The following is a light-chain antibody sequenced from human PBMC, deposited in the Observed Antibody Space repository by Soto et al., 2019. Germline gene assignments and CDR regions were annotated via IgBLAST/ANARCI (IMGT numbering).Light chain of an antibody. J-gene: IGLJ2*01. CDR2: DVS. V-gene: IGLV2-14*01. Sequence: QSALTQPASVSGSPGQSITISCTGTSSDVGGYNYVSWYQQHPGKAHKLMIYDVSNRPSGVSNRFSGSKSGNTASLTISGLQDEDEAEYYCSSYTSSSAVVFGGGTKLTVL. CDR1: SSDVGGYNY. CDR3: SSYTSSSAVV.